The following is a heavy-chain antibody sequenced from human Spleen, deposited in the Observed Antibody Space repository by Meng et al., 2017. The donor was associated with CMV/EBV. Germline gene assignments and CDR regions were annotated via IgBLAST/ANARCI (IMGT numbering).Heavy chain of an antibody. CDR3: ARDSGVFYDLWSDDYDYYTMDV. CDR1: GFIFSNAW. Sequence: GESLKISCAASGFIFSNAWMSWVRQAPGKGLEWVGRIKTKTDGGTTDYVAPVKGRFTISRDDSKNTLYLQMNSLRADDTAVYYCARDSGVFYDLWSDDYDYYTMDVWGQGTTVTVSS. J-gene: IGHJ6*02. V-gene: IGHV3-15*01. CDR2: IKTKTDGGTT. D-gene: IGHD3-3*01.